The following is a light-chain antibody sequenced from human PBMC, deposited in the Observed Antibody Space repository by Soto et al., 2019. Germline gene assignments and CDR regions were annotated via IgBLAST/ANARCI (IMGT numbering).Light chain of an antibody. CDR1: QSVSSY. CDR3: QQRNNCPPLT. V-gene: IGKV3-11*01. CDR2: DAS. J-gene: IGKJ4*02. Sequence: EIVLTQSPATLSLSPGERATLSCRASQSVSSYFSGYHQKHGQAPSLLLYDASTRATGSTASFSGSGSGTAFTLPIISLQQPDGSVFYCQQRNNCPPLTFGGGTKVEIK.